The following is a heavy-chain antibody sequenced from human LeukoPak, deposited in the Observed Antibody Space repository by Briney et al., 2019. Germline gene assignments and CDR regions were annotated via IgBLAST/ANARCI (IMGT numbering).Heavy chain of an antibody. CDR2: IYYSGST. J-gene: IGHJ4*02. D-gene: IGHD3-22*01. CDR1: GGSISSYY. Sequence: SETLSLTCTVSGGSISSYYWSWIRQPPGEGLGWIGYIYYSGSTNYNPSLKSRVTISVDTSKNQFSLKLSSVTAADTAVYYCARLWYRGYKAPARFDFDYWGQGTLVTVSS. CDR3: ARLWYRGYKAPARFDFDY. V-gene: IGHV4-59*01.